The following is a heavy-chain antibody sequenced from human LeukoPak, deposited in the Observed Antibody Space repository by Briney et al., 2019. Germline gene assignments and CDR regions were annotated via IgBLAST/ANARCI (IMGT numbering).Heavy chain of an antibody. CDR1: GFTFNSET. V-gene: IGHV3-48*04. CDR3: ARDKLMGDSYFVY. J-gene: IGHJ4*02. Sequence: GGSLRLSCAASGFTFNSETMNWVRQAPGKGLEWVSYISSGGNTIYYADSVKGRFTISRDNAKNSLYLQMSGLRAEDTAVYYCARDKLMGDSYFVYWGQGTLVTVSS. D-gene: IGHD2-21*02. CDR2: ISSGGNTI.